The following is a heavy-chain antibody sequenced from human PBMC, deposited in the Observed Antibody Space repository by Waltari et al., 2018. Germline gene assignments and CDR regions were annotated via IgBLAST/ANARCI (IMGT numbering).Heavy chain of an antibody. CDR3: AREQWLAQIDY. CDR2: IYYSGST. D-gene: IGHD6-19*01. V-gene: IGHV4-59*01. CDR1: GGSIRRYY. J-gene: IGHJ4*02. Sequence: QVQLQESGPGLVKPSETLSLTCTVSGGSIRRYYWSWIRQPPGKGLEWIWYIYYSGSTNYNPSLKSRVTISVDTSKNQFSLKLSSVTAADTAVYYCAREQWLAQIDYWGQGTLVTVSS.